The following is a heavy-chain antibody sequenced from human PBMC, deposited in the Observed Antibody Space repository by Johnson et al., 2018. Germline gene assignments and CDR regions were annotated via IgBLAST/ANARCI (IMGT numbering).Heavy chain of an antibody. Sequence: QVQLQQGGAGLSKPSETXSLICAVSGGSFSAYYWSWILQSPGKGLEGIGEIDHSVSTNHNPSPKSRVTISVDTSKNQCSLKLTSVTAADTAVYYCARGWYPRGYWGQGTLVTVSS. J-gene: IGHJ1*01. CDR3: ARGWYPRGY. V-gene: IGHV4-34*01. CDR2: IDHSVST. CDR1: GGSFSAYY. D-gene: IGHD6-13*01.